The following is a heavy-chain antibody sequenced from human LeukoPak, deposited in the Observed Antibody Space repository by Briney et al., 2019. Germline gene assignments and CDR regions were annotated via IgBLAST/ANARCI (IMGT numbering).Heavy chain of an antibody. D-gene: IGHD3-22*01. CDR1: GYTFTSYY. J-gene: IGHJ4*02. Sequence: ASVKVSCTASGYTFTSYYMHWVRQAPGQGLEWMGIINPSGGSTSYAQKFQGRVTMTRDTSTSTVYMELSSLRSEDTAVYYCARDAYHYDSTTYYFDYWGQGTLVTVSS. CDR3: ARDAYHYDSTTYYFDY. CDR2: INPSGGST. V-gene: IGHV1-46*01.